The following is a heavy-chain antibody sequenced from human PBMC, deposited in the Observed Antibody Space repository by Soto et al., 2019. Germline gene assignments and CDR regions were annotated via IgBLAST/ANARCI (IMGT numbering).Heavy chain of an antibody. J-gene: IGHJ6*02. D-gene: IGHD6-13*01. CDR1: GDSISSGGYY. V-gene: IGHV4-31*03. Sequence: PSETLSLTCTVSGDSISSGGYYWSWIRQHPGKGLEWIGYIYYSGSTYYNPSLKSRVTISVDTSKKQFSLKMSSVTAADTAVYYCARDVGAAAAADYYYYGMDVWGQGTTVTVSS. CDR2: IYYSGST. CDR3: ARDVGAAAAADYYYYGMDV.